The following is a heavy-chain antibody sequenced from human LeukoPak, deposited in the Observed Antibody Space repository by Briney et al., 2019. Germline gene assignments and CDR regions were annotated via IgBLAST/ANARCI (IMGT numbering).Heavy chain of an antibody. Sequence: GESLKISCKGSGYSFTSYWIGWVRQMPGKGLEWMGITYPGDSDTRYSPSFQGQVPISADKSISTAYLQWSSLKASDTAMYYCARLPRQLLWFGELFYFDYWGQGTLVTISS. J-gene: IGHJ4*02. V-gene: IGHV5-51*01. CDR3: ARLPRQLLWFGELFYFDY. CDR1: GYSFTSYW. CDR2: TYPGDSDT. D-gene: IGHD3-10*01.